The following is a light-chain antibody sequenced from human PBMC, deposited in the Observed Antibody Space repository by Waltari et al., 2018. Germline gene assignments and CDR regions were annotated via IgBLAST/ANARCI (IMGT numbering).Light chain of an antibody. Sequence: DIVVTQSPLSLPVTPGEPASIPCRSSKSLLHMIGNNDLDCYLQTPRQSPQLLIYLGSNRASGVPDRFSGSGSGTDFTLRISRVEAEDVGVYYCMQSLQSLWTFGPGTKVEIK. CDR2: LGS. J-gene: IGKJ1*01. CDR1: KSLLHMIGNND. V-gene: IGKV2-28*01. CDR3: MQSLQSLWT.